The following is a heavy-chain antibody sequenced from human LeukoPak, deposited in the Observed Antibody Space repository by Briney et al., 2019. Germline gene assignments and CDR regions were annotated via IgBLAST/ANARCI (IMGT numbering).Heavy chain of an antibody. Sequence: GGSLRLSCAASGFTFSSCAMNWVRQAPGKGLEWVSGISGSGGITHYADSVRGRFTISRDNSKSTLYLQLNSLRADDTARYYCTKDAGPTLNWFDPWGQGTLVTVSS. CDR3: TKDAGPTLNWFDP. CDR2: ISGSGGIT. J-gene: IGHJ5*02. D-gene: IGHD3-16*01. CDR1: GFTFSSCA. V-gene: IGHV3-23*01.